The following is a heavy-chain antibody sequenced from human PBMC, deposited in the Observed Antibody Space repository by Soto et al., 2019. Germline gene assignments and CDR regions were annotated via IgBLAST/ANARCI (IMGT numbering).Heavy chain of an antibody. D-gene: IGHD3-3*01. CDR2: ISGSGGST. CDR3: AKDRDFWSGYSDSSGRYWDY. V-gene: IGHV3-23*01. CDR1: GFTFSSYA. Sequence: GGSLRLSCAASGFTFSSYAMSWVRQAPGKGLEWVSAISGSGGSTYYADSVKGRFTISRDNSKNTLYLRMNSLRAEDTAVYYCAKDRDFWSGYSDSSGRYWDYWGQGTLVTVSS. J-gene: IGHJ4*02.